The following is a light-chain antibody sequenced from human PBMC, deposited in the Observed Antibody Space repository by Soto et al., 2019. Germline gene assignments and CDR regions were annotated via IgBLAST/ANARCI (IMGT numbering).Light chain of an antibody. J-gene: IGKJ4*01. CDR3: QHYGSTLT. CDR1: QSVSD. Sequence: EIVFTQSPGTLSLSPGERATLSCRASQSVSDLAWYRQKPGQTPKLLIYGASTRATGIPDRFSGSGSGTDFTLTITRLEPEDFAVYYCQHYGSTLTFGGGTKVDIK. V-gene: IGKV3-20*01. CDR2: GAS.